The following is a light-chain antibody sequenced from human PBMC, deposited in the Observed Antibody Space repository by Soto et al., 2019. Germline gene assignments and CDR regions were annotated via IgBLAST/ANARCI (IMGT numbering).Light chain of an antibody. CDR3: QQYSKWPIT. J-gene: IGKJ5*01. Sequence: EIVMTQSPATLSVSPGGRATLSCRASQSISDTLAWYQQKPGQAPRLLIYSASRGATGFPARFSGSGSGTEFTLTISSLQSEDFAVYFCQQYSKWPITFGQGTRLEIK. V-gene: IGKV3-15*01. CDR1: QSISDT. CDR2: SAS.